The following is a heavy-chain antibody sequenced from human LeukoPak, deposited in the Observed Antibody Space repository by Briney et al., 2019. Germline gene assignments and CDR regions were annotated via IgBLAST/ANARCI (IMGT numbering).Heavy chain of an antibody. CDR1: VGSISSYY. CDR2: IYYSGST. V-gene: IGHV4-59*01. J-gene: IGHJ4*02. Sequence: PSETLSLTCSVSVGSISSYYWSWIRQPPGKGLEWIGYIYYSGSTNYNPSLKSRVTISVDTSKNQFSLKLSSVTAADTAVYYCARLQYSSSSANFDYWGQGTLVTVSS. CDR3: ARLQYSSSSANFDY. D-gene: IGHD6-6*01.